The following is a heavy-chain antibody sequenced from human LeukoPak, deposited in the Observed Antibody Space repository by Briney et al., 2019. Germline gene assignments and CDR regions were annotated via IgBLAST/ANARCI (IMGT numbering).Heavy chain of an antibody. V-gene: IGHV3-7*01. CDR3: AKSDCGGDCHLLDY. CDR1: GFTFNNHW. J-gene: IGHJ4*02. D-gene: IGHD2-21*02. CDR2: IKQDGIEK. Sequence: GGSLRLSCAASGFTFNNHWMSWVRQAPGKGLEWVANIKQDGIEKYYADSVKGRFTISRDNVKNSLYLQMNSLRAEDTAVYYCAKSDCGGDCHLLDYWGQGTLVTVSS.